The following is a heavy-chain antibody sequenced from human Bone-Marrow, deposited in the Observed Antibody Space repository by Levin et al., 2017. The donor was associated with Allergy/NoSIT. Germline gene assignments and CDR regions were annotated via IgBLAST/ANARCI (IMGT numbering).Heavy chain of an antibody. CDR1: GYMFSSYP. CDR2: VNTKNGNP. V-gene: IGHV7-4-1*02. Sequence: AASVKVSCKASGYMFSSYPVNWVRQAPGQGLEWMGWVNTKNGNPTYAQGFTGRFVFSSDTSVSTAYLEISNLEPEDSAVYYCARQDGDDSTTAFDVWGQGTMVTVSS. CDR3: ARQDGDDSTTAFDV. J-gene: IGHJ3*01. D-gene: IGHD4-11*01.